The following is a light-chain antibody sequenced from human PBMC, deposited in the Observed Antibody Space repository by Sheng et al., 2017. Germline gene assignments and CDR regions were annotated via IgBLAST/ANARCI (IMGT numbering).Light chain of an antibody. CDR2: GAS. V-gene: IGKV3-15*01. CDR1: QSVNNN. J-gene: IGKJ4*01. CDR3: QHYYNWPLS. Sequence: EIVMTQSPATLSVSPGERATLSCRASQSVNNNLAWYQQKPGQAPRLLIYGASTRVTGMPARFSGSGSGTEFTLTISSLQSEDFAIYYCQHYYNWPLSFGGGTKVEIK.